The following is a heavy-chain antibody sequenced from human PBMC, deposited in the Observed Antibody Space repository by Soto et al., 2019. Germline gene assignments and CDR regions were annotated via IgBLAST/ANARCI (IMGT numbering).Heavy chain of an antibody. CDR3: AREGAIIGVVSGWFDP. CDR2: IIPIFGTA. Sequence: QVQLVQSGAEVKKPGSSVKVSCKASGGTFSSYAISWVRQAPGQGLEWMGGIIPIFGTANYAQKFQGRVTITADEFTSTAYMELSSLRCEDTAMYYCAREGAIIGVVSGWFDPWGQGTLVTVSS. V-gene: IGHV1-69*12. J-gene: IGHJ5*02. D-gene: IGHD3-3*01. CDR1: GGTFSSYA.